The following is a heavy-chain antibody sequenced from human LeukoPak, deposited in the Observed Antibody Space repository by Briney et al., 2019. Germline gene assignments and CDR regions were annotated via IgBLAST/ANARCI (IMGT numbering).Heavy chain of an antibody. V-gene: IGHV3-43*01. CDR3: AKGMYSSSSSGIDY. J-gene: IGHJ4*02. CDR1: GFTFDEES. Sequence: PGGSLRLSCEASGFTFDEESMHWVRQSPGKGLEWICLTSRDGESIHYADSVKGRFTISRDNSENSLHLQMNSLRTEDTALYYCAKGMYSSSSSGIDYWGQGTPVTVSS. D-gene: IGHD6-6*01. CDR2: TSRDGESI.